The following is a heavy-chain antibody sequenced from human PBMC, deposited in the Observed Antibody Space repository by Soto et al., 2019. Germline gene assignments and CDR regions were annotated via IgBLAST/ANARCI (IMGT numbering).Heavy chain of an antibody. CDR3: ARDKGSSSPIYGYYYYGMDV. CDR1: GFPFSSYS. Sequence: GGSLRLSCAASGFPFSSYSMNLVRQAPGKGLEWVSYISSSSSTIYYADSVKGRFTISRDNAKNSLYLQMNSLRDEDTAVYYCARDKGSSSPIYGYYYYGMDVWGQGTTVTVSS. J-gene: IGHJ6*02. V-gene: IGHV3-48*02. D-gene: IGHD6-6*01. CDR2: ISSSSSTI.